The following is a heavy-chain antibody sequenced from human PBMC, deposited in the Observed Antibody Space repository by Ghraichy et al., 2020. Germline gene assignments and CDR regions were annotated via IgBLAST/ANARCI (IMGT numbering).Heavy chain of an antibody. V-gene: IGHV3-23*01. Sequence: GGSLRLSCAASGFTFSSYAMSWVRQAPGKGLEWVSAISGSGGSTYYADSVKGRFTISRDNSKNTLYLQMNSLRAEDTAVYYCAKVSSSSVYYYYGMDVWGQGTTVTVSS. CDR1: GFTFSSYA. J-gene: IGHJ6*02. CDR2: ISGSGGST. D-gene: IGHD6-6*01. CDR3: AKVSSSSVYYYYGMDV.